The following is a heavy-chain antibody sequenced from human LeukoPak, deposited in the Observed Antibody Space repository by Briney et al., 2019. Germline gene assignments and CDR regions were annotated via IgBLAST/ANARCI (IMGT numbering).Heavy chain of an antibody. Sequence: GGSLRLSCAASGFTFSSYWMHWVRQAPGKRPVWVSRINSDGSTTNCADSVKGRFTISRDNAKNTLYLQMNSLRVEDTAVYYCAGVIYYTSDAFDIWGQGTMVTVSS. J-gene: IGHJ3*02. CDR2: INSDGSTT. D-gene: IGHD3-22*01. CDR3: AGVIYYTSDAFDI. V-gene: IGHV3-74*01. CDR1: GFTFSSYW.